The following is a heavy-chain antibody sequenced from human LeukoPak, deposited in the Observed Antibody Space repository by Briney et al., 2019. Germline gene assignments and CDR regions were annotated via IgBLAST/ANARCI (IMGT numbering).Heavy chain of an antibody. Sequence: SETLSLTCTVSGASISSYYWSWIRQPPGKGLEWIGYIYTSGSTNYNPSLKSRVTISVDTSKNQFSLKLRSVTAADTAVYYCARRDPYYYYMDVWGKGTTVTVSS. CDR1: GASISSYY. V-gene: IGHV4-4*09. CDR2: IYTSGST. CDR3: ARRDPYYYYMDV. J-gene: IGHJ6*03.